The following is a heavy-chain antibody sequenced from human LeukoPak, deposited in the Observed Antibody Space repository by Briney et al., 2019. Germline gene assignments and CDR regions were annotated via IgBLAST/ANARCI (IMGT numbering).Heavy chain of an antibody. CDR1: GGSFSGYY. D-gene: IGHD3-10*01. J-gene: IGHJ4*02. CDR3: AVVRGVQAAFDY. Sequence: SETPSLTCAVYGGSFSGYYWSWIRQPPGKGLEWIGEINHSGSTNYNPSLKSRVTISVDTSKNQFSLKLSSVTAADTAVYYCAVVRGVQAAFDYWGQGTLVTVSS. V-gene: IGHV4-34*01. CDR2: INHSGST.